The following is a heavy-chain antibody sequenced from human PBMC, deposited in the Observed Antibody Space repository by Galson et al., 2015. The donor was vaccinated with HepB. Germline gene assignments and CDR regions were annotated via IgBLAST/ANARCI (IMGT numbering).Heavy chain of an antibody. CDR2: INSDGSST. Sequence: SLRLSCAASGFTFSSYWMHWVRQAPGKGLVWVSRINSDGSSTSYADSVKGRFTISRDNAKNTLYLQMNSLRAEDTAVYYCAREGVGATTYDYWGQGTLVTVSS. D-gene: IGHD1-26*01. V-gene: IGHV3-74*01. CDR1: GFTFSSYW. CDR3: AREGVGATTYDY. J-gene: IGHJ4*02.